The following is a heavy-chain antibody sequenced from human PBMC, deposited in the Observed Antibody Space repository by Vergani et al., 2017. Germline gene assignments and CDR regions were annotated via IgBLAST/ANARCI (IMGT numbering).Heavy chain of an antibody. D-gene: IGHD1-26*01. V-gene: IGHV4-39*07. CDR3: ARARATISSRGAFDI. CDR2: INHSGST. Sequence: QLQLQESGPGLVKPSETLSLTCTVSGGSISSSSYYWGWIRQPPGKGLEWIGEINHSGSTNYNPYLKSRFTISVDTSKNQFSLKLSSVTAADTAVYYCARARATISSRGAFDIWGQGTMVTVSS. CDR1: GGSISSSSYY. J-gene: IGHJ3*02.